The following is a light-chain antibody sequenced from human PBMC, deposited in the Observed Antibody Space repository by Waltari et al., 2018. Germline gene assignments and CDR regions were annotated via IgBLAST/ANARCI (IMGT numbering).Light chain of an antibody. CDR1: NLLRKN. J-gene: IGLJ2*01. CDR2: RDT. CDR3: QVWDSFDVV. V-gene: IGLV3-9*01. Sequence: SYELSQPLSVSVALGQLATITCGGNNLLRKNLHWYRLQPGQAPVLVMHRDTSRPPGIPERLSGSKSGNTATLIIDRAQAEDEADYYCQVWDSFDVVFGGGTKLTVL.